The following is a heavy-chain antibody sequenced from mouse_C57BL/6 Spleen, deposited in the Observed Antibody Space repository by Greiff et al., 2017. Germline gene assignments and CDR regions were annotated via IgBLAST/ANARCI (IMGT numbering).Heavy chain of an antibody. J-gene: IGHJ2*01. Sequence: QVQLQQPGAELVRPGSSVKLSCKASGYTFTSYWMHWVKQRPIQGLEWIGNIDPSDSETHYNQKFKDKATLTVDKSSSTAYMQLSSLTSEDSAVYYCAKDYGSSYEYFDYWGQGTTLTVSS. D-gene: IGHD1-1*01. CDR3: AKDYGSSYEYFDY. CDR2: IDPSDSET. CDR1: GYTFTSYW. V-gene: IGHV1-52*01.